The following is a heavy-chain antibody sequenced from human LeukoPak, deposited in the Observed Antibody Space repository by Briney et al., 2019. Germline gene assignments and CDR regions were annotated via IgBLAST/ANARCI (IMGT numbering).Heavy chain of an antibody. CDR2: IYSGGST. D-gene: IGHD2/OR15-2a*01. J-gene: IGHJ4*02. CDR1: GFTVSSNY. Sequence: TGGSLRLSCAASGFTVSSNYMSWVRQAPGKGLEWVSVIYSGGSTYYADSVKGRFTISRDNSKNTLYLQMNSPRAEDTAVYYCAKVHSFLFDYWGQGTLVTVSS. V-gene: IGHV3-53*01. CDR3: AKVHSFLFDY.